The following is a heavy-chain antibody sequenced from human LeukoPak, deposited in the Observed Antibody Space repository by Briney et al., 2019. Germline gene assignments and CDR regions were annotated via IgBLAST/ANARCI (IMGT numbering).Heavy chain of an antibody. J-gene: IGHJ4*02. V-gene: IGHV4-59*12. CDR1: DDSISDYY. CDR3: ARLGEVAANVDY. Sequence: SETLSLTCTVSDDSISDYYRGWIRQPPGKGLEWIGEIYHSGSTNYNPSLKSRVTISVDKSKNQFSLKLSSVTAADTAVYYCARLGEVAANVDYWGQGTLVTVSS. CDR2: IYHSGST. D-gene: IGHD6-19*01.